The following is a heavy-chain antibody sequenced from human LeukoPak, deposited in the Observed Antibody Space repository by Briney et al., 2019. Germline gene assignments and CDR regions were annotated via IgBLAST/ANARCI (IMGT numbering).Heavy chain of an antibody. CDR3: AREVGALDY. CDR1: GFTFSTFA. Sequence: GGSPRLSCAASGFTFSTFAVSWVRQAPGKGLEWVSIISDNGDSTYYADSVKGRFTTSRDNSKNTLYLQMNSLRAEDTAVYYCAREVGALDYWGQGTLVTVSS. CDR2: ISDNGDST. D-gene: IGHD1-26*01. J-gene: IGHJ4*02. V-gene: IGHV3-23*01.